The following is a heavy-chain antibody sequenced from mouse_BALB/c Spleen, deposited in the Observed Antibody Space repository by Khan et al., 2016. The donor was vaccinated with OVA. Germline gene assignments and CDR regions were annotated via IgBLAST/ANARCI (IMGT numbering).Heavy chain of an antibody. J-gene: IGHJ3*01. CDR3: ACFAYDVGACFAY. D-gene: IGHD2-12*01. CDR1: DFNIKDTY. CDR2: IDPATGNT. V-gene: IGHV14-3*02. Sequence: VQLQQSGAELVKPGASVKLSCTTSDFNIKDTYIHWVRQRPEQGLEWIGEIDPATGNTKYDQKFQGKATITVDTSSKKAYLQLSSLTSEDTDVDSCACFAYDVGACFAYWVQGTLITVSA.